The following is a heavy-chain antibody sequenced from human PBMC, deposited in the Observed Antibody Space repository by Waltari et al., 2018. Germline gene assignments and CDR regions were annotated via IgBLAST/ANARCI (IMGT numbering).Heavy chain of an antibody. CDR3: ARGYQLLLG. Sequence: QVQLVQSGAEVKKPGASVKVSCKASGYTFTSYAMHWVRQAPGQRLEWMGGINAGNGNTKYSQKFQGRVTITRDTSASTAYMELSSLRSEDTAVYYCARGYQLLLGWGQGTLVNVSS. D-gene: IGHD2-2*01. V-gene: IGHV1-3*01. CDR2: INAGNGNT. CDR1: GYTFTSYA. J-gene: IGHJ4*02.